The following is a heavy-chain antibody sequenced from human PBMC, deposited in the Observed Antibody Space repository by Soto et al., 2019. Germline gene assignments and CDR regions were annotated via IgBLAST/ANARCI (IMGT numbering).Heavy chain of an antibody. CDR2: VNPSGGHT. J-gene: IGHJ4*02. Sequence: QVQLMQSGAEVKKPGASVKVSCKASGDTFTNYYIHWVRQAPGQGLEWMGTVNPSGGHTTYSQNFLGRVTLTRDTSTSTLYMELTSLTSDDTAVYYCARGGHVVVVTAAFDSWGQGTLVTVSS. CDR3: ARGGHVVVVTAAFDS. CDR1: GDTFTNYY. D-gene: IGHD2-21*02. V-gene: IGHV1-46*01.